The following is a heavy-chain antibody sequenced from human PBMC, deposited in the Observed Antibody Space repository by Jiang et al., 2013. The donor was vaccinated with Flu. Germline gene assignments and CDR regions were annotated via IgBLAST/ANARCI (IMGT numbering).Heavy chain of an antibody. J-gene: IGHJ4*02. CDR1: GFTFSDYA. CDR3: AKDFTNFYDSSGYYYFDY. Sequence: PGGSLRLSCAASGFTFSDYAMSWVRQAPGKGLEWVSVISGRDDSTFYADSVKGRFTISRDNSKNTLYLRMHSLRADDTAVYYCAKDFTNFYDSSGYYYFDYWGQGTLVTVPS. D-gene: IGHD3-22*01. V-gene: IGHV3-23*01. CDR2: ISGRDDST.